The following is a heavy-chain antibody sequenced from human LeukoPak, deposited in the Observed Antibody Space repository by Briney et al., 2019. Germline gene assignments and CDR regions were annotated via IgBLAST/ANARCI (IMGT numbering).Heavy chain of an antibody. CDR1: GDTFSSYA. V-gene: IGHV1-69*13. D-gene: IGHD3-22*01. CDR2: IIPILGTT. CDR3: ARDDYYDSSAYRENPFDV. Sequence: SVKVSCKSSGDTFSSYAIIWLRQAPGQGLEWMGGIIPILGTTNYAQKFQGRVTITADESTSTLYMELRSLRSEDTAIYYCARDDYYDSSAYRENPFDVWGQGTIVTVSS. J-gene: IGHJ3*01.